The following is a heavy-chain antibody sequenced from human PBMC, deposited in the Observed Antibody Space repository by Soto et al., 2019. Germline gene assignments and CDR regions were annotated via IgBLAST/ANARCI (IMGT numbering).Heavy chain of an antibody. V-gene: IGHV1-69*13. CDR1: GVTFRSYS. D-gene: IGHD1-26*01. CDR3: ASHSGSYQMDY. J-gene: IGHJ4*02. CDR2: IIPIFGTA. Sequence: PVKVSCKASGVTFRSYSLSWVRQAPGQGLEWMGGIIPIFGTANYAQKFQGRVTITADESTSTAYMELSSLRSEDTAVYYCASHSGSYQMDYWGQGTLVTVSS.